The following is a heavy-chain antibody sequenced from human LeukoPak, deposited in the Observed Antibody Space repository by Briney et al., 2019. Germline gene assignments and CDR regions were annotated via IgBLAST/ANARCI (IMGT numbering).Heavy chain of an antibody. V-gene: IGHV1-18*01. CDR3: ARDRCSSTSCYLLAPLGTSPDAFDI. CDR1: GYTFTSYG. Sequence: ASVTVSFTASGYTFTSYGISWVRQAPGQGLEWMGWISTYNDNTKYAQKFQGRVSMTTDTSTSTAYMELRSLRSDDTAVYYCARDRCSSTSCYLLAPLGTSPDAFDIWGLGTMVTVSS. CDR2: ISTYNDNT. D-gene: IGHD2-2*01. J-gene: IGHJ3*02.